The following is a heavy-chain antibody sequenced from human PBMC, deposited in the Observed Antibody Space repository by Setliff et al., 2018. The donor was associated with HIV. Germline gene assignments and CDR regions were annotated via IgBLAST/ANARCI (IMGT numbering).Heavy chain of an antibody. CDR3: ARIFGDQGYYYGMDV. Sequence: PSETLSLTCSVSGGSFSSDSYYWGWIRQFPGKGLEWIGSIYYSGSTNYNPSLKSRVTISVDTSKNQFSLKLSSVIAADTAVYYCARIFGDQGYYYGMDVWGQGTTVTVSS. CDR1: GGSFSSDSYY. J-gene: IGHJ6*02. D-gene: IGHD3-3*01. CDR2: IYYSGST. V-gene: IGHV4-39*07.